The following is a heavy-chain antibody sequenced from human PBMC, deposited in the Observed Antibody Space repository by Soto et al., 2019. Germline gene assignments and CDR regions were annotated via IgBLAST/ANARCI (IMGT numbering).Heavy chain of an antibody. V-gene: IGHV3-21*06. CDR2: ISSTTNYI. Sequence: GGSLRLSCAASGFTFTRYSMNWVRQAPGKGLEWVSSISSTTNYIYYGDSMKGRFTISRDNAKNSLYLEMNSLRAEDTAVFYCARESEDLTSNFDYWGQGTLVTVSS. J-gene: IGHJ4*02. CDR1: GFTFTRYS. CDR3: ARESEDLTSNFDY.